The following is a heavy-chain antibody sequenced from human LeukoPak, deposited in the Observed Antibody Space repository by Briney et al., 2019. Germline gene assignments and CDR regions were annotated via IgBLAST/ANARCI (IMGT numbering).Heavy chain of an antibody. CDR2: ISYDGSNK. J-gene: IGHJ4*02. V-gene: IGHV3-30*04. CDR3: ARAGDSSSWYGIDY. CDR1: GFTFSSYA. Sequence: GGSMRLSCAASGFTFSSYAMHWVRQAPGKGLEWVAVISYDGSNKYYADSVKGRFTISRDNSKNTLYLQMNSLRAEDTAVYYCARAGDSSSWYGIDYWGQGTLVTGSS. D-gene: IGHD6-13*01.